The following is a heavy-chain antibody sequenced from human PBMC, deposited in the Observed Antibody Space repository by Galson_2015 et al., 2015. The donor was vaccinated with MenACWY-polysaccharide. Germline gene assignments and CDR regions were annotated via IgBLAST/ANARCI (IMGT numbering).Heavy chain of an antibody. D-gene: IGHD5/OR15-5a*01. CDR1: GLTFSNYG. CDR2: ISYDGSNK. J-gene: IGHJ4*02. V-gene: IGHV3-30*02. CDR3: AKMVQYSTKYDY. Sequence: SLRLSCAASGLTFSNYGMHWVRQAPGKGLEWVAFISYDGSNKYYPESVKGRFTISRDNSKNTMYLQMNSLRVEDTAVYYCAKMVQYSTKYDYWGQGTLVTVSS.